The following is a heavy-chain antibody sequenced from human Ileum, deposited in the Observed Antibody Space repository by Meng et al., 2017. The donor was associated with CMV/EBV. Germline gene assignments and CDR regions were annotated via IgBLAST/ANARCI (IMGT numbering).Heavy chain of an antibody. CDR3: DLRRSGDDY. Sequence: KVSCKASGGTLNNYAISWVRQAPGQGLEWVGGIIPMFGTASYAQKFQGRVTITTDESTRTSYMESSSLRFEDTAVYYCDLRRSGDDYWGQGTLVTVSS. D-gene: IGHD2-21*01. CDR1: GGTLNNYA. V-gene: IGHV1-69*05. CDR2: IIPMFGTA. J-gene: IGHJ4*02.